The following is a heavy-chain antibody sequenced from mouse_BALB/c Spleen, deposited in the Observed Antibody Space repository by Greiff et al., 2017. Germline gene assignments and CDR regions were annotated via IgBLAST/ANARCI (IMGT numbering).Heavy chain of an antibody. J-gene: IGHJ3*01. D-gene: IGHD1-2*01. V-gene: IGHV1-5*01. Sequence: EVKLMESGTVLARPGASVKMSCKASGYTFTSYWMHWVKQRPGQGLEWIGAIYPGNSDTSYNQKFKGKAKLTAVTSTSTAYMELSSLTNEDSAVYYCTRAGTTAPWFAYWGQGTLVTVSA. CDR2: IYPGNSDT. CDR3: TRAGTTAPWFAY. CDR1: GYTFTSYW.